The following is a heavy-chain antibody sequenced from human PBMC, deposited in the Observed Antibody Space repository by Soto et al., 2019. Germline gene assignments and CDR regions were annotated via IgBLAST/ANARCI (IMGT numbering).Heavy chain of an antibody. J-gene: IGHJ4*02. CDR1: GGSISSYY. CDR3: ARGARAAAAHY. CDR2: IYYSGST. D-gene: IGHD6-13*01. Sequence: SETLSLTCTVSGGSISSYYWSWIRQPPGKGLEWIGYIYYSGSTNYNPSLKSRVTISVDTSKNQFSLKLSSVTAADTAVYYCARGARAAAAHYWGQGTLVTVSS. V-gene: IGHV4-59*01.